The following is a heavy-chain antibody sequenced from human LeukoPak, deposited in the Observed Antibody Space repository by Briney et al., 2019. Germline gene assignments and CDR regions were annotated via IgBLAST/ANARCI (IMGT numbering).Heavy chain of an antibody. V-gene: IGHV5-51*01. CDR1: GYSFSSYW. Sequence: GESLKISCKDSGYSFSSYWIGWVRQVPGKGLDWMGIIYFGDSDTRYSPSFQGQVTMSADKSIITAYLQWSSLKASDTAMYYCVRLGYSSGWPPGYFDYWGQGTLVTVSS. J-gene: IGHJ4*02. CDR3: VRLGYSSGWPPGYFDY. CDR2: IYFGDSDT. D-gene: IGHD6-19*01.